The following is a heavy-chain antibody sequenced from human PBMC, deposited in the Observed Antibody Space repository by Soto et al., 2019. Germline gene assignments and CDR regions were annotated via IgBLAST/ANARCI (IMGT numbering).Heavy chain of an antibody. CDR2: IKSKTDGGTT. CDR3: TTESYNGYSSGWYGGDY. Sequence: GGSLRLSCAASGFTFSNAWMSWVRQAPGMGLEWVGRIKSKTDGGTTDYAEPVKGRFTISRDDSKNTLYLKMNSLNTEDTAVYYCTTESYNGYSSGWYGGDYWGQGTLVTVSS. J-gene: IGHJ4*02. V-gene: IGHV3-15*01. D-gene: IGHD6-19*01. CDR1: GFTFSNAW.